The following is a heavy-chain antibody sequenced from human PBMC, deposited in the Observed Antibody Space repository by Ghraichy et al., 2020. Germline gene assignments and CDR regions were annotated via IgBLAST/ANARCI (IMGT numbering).Heavy chain of an antibody. V-gene: IGHV4-34*01. Sequence: SETLSLTCAVYGGSFSGYYWSWIRQPPGKGLEWIGEINHSGSTNYNPSLKSRVTISVDTSKNQFSLKLSSVTAADTAVYYCARPTTPYYYDSSGYYDYWGQGTLLTVSS. D-gene: IGHD3-22*01. J-gene: IGHJ4*02. CDR3: ARPTTPYYYDSSGYYDY. CDR2: INHSGST. CDR1: GGSFSGYY.